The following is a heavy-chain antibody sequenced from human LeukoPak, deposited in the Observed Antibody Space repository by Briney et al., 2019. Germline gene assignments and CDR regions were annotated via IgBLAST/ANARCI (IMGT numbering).Heavy chain of an antibody. D-gene: IGHD6-19*01. CDR1: GFTFSSYA. CDR2: ISGSGGST. Sequence: SGGSLRLSCAASGFTFSSYAMSWVRQAPGKGLEWVSAISGSGGSTYYADSVNGRFTISRDNSKNTLYLQMNSLRAEDTAVYYCAKVARERQWLVQAYDYWGQGTLVTVSS. V-gene: IGHV3-23*01. CDR3: AKVARERQWLVQAYDY. J-gene: IGHJ4*02.